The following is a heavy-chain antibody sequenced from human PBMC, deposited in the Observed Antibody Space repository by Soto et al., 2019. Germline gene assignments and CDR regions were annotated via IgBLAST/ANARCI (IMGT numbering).Heavy chain of an antibody. CDR2: ISAYNGNT. V-gene: IGHV1-18*01. J-gene: IGHJ4*02. CDR1: GYTFTSYG. Sequence: ASVKVSCKASGYTFTSYGISWVRQAPGQGLEWMGWISAYNGNTNYAQKLQGRVTMTTDTSTSTAYMELRSLRSDDTAVYYCARGNYYDSSGYFPYWGQGTLVTVSS. CDR3: ARGNYYDSSGYFPY. D-gene: IGHD3-22*01.